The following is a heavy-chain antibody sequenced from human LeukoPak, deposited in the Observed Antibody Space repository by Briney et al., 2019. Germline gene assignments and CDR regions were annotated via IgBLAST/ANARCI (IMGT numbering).Heavy chain of an antibody. Sequence: GGSLRPSCAASGFTFSSYSMNWVRQAPGKGLEWVSSISSSSSYIYYADSVKGRFTISRDNAKNSLYLQMNSLRAEDTAVYYCARAIDYYGSGSLYIMDVWGQGTTVTVSS. J-gene: IGHJ6*02. V-gene: IGHV3-21*01. CDR1: GFTFSSYS. D-gene: IGHD3-10*01. CDR2: ISSSSSYI. CDR3: ARAIDYYGSGSLYIMDV.